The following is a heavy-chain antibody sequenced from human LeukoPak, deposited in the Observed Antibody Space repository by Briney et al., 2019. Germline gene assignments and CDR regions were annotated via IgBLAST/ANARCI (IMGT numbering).Heavy chain of an antibody. CDR3: ARAAYDNSGYLTL. V-gene: IGHV3-33*01. Sequence: GALRPSCVASGFTFSSYGMHWVRQAPGKGLEWVAVIWYDGTNKYYADSVKGRFTISRDSPKNTLYLQMNSLRAEDTAVYYCARAAYDNSGYLTLWGQGTLVTVSS. J-gene: IGHJ4*02. CDR1: GFTFSSYG. CDR2: IWYDGTNK. D-gene: IGHD3-22*01.